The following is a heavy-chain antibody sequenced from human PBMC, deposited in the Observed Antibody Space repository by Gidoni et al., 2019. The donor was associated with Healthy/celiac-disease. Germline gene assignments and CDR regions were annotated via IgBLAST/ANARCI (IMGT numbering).Heavy chain of an antibody. CDR3: ARGSITIFGGWFDP. D-gene: IGHD3-3*01. CDR1: GFTFSSYS. V-gene: IGHV3-48*02. CDR2: ISSSSSTT. J-gene: IGHJ5*02. Sequence: EVQLVESGGGLVQPGGSLRLSCAASGFTFSSYSMNWVRQAPGKGLEWVSYISSSSSTTYYADSVKGRFTISRDNAKNSLYLQMNSLRDEDTAVYYCARGSITIFGGWFDPWGQGTLVTVSS.